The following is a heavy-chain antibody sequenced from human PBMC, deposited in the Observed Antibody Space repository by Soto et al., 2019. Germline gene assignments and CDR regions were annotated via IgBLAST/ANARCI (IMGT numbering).Heavy chain of an antibody. CDR1: GFTFSSYG. Sequence: QVQLVESGGGVVQPGRSLRLSCAASGFTFSSYGMHWVRQAPGKGLEWVAVISYDGSNKYYADSVKGRFTISRDNSKRXLDXQMNSLRAEDTAVYYCPKDRARYCGGGSCYSIFDYWGQGTLVTVSS. D-gene: IGHD2-15*01. CDR2: ISYDGSNK. CDR3: PKDRARYCGGGSCYSIFDY. V-gene: IGHV3-30*18. J-gene: IGHJ4*02.